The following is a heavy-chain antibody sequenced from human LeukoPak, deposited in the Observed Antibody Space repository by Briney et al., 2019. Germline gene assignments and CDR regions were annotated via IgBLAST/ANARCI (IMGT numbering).Heavy chain of an antibody. V-gene: IGHV1-69*05. CDR2: IIPIFGTA. D-gene: IGHD6-25*01. CDR3: ARGGSGWYLDY. CDR1: GGTFSSYA. J-gene: IGHJ4*02. Sequence: ASVKVSCKASGGTFSSYAISWVRQAPGQGLEWMGGIIPIFGTANYAQKFQGRVTMTTDTSTSTAYMELRSLRSDDTAVYYCARGGSGWYLDYWGQGTLVTVSS.